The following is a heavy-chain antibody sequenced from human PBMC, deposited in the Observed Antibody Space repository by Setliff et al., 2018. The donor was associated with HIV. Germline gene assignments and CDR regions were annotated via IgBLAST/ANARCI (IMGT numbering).Heavy chain of an antibody. Sequence: GGSLRLSCAAAGFTFSNAWMTWVRQAPGKGLEWVARIRNKKNGGTTYYAAPVEGRFTISRDDSKNTLSLQMNSLKTEDTAIYYCTTDLGSGRFSWNNNWGQGTLVTVSS. CDR1: GFTFSNAW. V-gene: IGHV3-15*01. CDR2: IRNKKNGGTT. CDR3: TTDLGSGRFSWNNN. D-gene: IGHD1-26*01. J-gene: IGHJ4*02.